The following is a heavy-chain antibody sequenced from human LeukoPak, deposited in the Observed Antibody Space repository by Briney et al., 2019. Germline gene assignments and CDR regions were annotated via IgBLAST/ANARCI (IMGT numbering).Heavy chain of an antibody. D-gene: IGHD6-13*01. CDR1: GGSVSSADYY. J-gene: IGHJ4*02. CDR2: INHSGST. CDR3: ARRVSSYYFDY. V-gene: IGHV4-34*01. Sequence: SETLSLTCTVSGGSVSSADYYWSWIRQPPGKGLEWIGGINHSGSTNYNPSLKSRVTISVDTPKNQFSLKLSSVTAADTAVYYCARRVSSYYFDYWGQGTLVTVSS.